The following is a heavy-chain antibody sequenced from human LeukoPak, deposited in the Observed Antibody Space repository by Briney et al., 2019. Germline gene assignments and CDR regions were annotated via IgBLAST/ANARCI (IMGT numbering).Heavy chain of an antibody. V-gene: IGHV3-74*01. CDR1: GFTFSNDW. Sequence: GGSLRLSCAASGFTFSNDWVHWVRQAPGKGLMWVSRINTDGSYTGHADSVKGRFTISRDNAKNSLYLQMNSLRAEDTAVYYCAVNLGRYFDWLPRFDYWGQGTLVTVSS. D-gene: IGHD3-9*01. CDR2: INTDGSYT. CDR3: AVNLGRYFDWLPRFDY. J-gene: IGHJ4*02.